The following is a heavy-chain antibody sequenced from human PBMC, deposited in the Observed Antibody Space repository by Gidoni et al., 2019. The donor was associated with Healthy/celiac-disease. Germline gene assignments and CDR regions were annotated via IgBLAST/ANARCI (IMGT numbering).Heavy chain of an antibody. Sequence: QLQLQQWGAGLLKPSETLSLTCAVYGGSFSAYYWSWIRQPPGKGLEWIREIKHTASTNYNPSLKSRVTISVDTSKNQFSLKLSAVTAADTAVYYCARAIAATRRYYYYYYMDVWGKGTTVTVSS. CDR1: GGSFSAYY. CDR2: IKHTAST. J-gene: IGHJ6*03. V-gene: IGHV4-34*01. CDR3: ARAIAATRRYYYYYYMDV. D-gene: IGHD2-15*01.